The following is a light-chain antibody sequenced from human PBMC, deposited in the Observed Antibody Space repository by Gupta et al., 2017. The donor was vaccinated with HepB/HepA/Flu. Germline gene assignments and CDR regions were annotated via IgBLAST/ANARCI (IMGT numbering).Light chain of an antibody. J-gene: IGKJ3*01. CDR3: QQRSNWPALFT. V-gene: IGKV3-11*01. CDR1: QSVSSY. Sequence: EIVLTQSPATLSLSPGERATLSCRASQSVSSYLDWYQQKPGQAPRLLIYDASNMATGIPARFSGSGSGTDFTLTISSLEPEDFAVYYCQQRSNWPALFTFGPGTKVDIK. CDR2: DAS.